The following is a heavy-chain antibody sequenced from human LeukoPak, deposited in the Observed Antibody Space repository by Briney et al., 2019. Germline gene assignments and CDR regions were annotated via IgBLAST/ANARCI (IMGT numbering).Heavy chain of an antibody. V-gene: IGHV3-30*18. CDR2: MSYDGSNK. CDR3: AKGIGYSSSLGYYYYYGMDV. CDR1: GFTFSSYG. Sequence: PGGSLRLSCAASGFTFSSYGVHWVRQAPGKGLEWVAVMSYDGSNKYYADSVKGRFTISRDNSKNTLYLQMNSLRAEDTAVYYCAKGIGYSSSLGYYYYYGMDVWGQGTTVTVSS. D-gene: IGHD6-6*01. J-gene: IGHJ6*02.